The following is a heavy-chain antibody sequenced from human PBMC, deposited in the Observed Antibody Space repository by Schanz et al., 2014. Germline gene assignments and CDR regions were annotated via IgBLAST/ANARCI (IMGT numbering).Heavy chain of an antibody. Sequence: EARLVESGGGLVEPGGSLRLSCSGSGFTFSDVYMSWVHQAPGKGLEWVSSISSSSTYIYYTDSLKGRFTISRDNAKNSLYLQMNSLRAEDTAMYYCARVLRGVLPATLGDAFDIWGQGTMVTISS. D-gene: IGHD2-15*01. CDR3: ARVLRGVLPATLGDAFDI. CDR1: GFTFSDVY. J-gene: IGHJ3*02. V-gene: IGHV3-21*01. CDR2: ISSSSTYI.